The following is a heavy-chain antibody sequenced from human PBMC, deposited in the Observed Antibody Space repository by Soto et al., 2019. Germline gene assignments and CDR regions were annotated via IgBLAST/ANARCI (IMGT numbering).Heavy chain of an antibody. CDR3: ARGGWFDP. CDR1: GGSFSGYY. J-gene: IGHJ5*02. CDR2: INHSGST. V-gene: IGHV4-34*01. Sequence: SETLSLTCAVYGGSFSGYYWSWIRQPPGKGLEWIGEINHSGSTNYNPSLKSRVTISVDTSKNQFSLKLSSVTAADTAVYYCARGGWFDPWGQGTLVTVSS.